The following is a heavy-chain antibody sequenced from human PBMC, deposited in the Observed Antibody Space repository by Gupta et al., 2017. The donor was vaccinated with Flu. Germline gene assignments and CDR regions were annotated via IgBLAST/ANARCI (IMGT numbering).Heavy chain of an antibody. CDR2: ITWNSDKI. J-gene: IGHJ3*01. D-gene: IGHD3-22*01. V-gene: IGHV3-9*01. Sequence: EMQLVESGGALVQPGRSLRLSCAVSGFGFDDYSMNWVRQVPGKGLEWVSGITWNSDKIAYADSVKGRFTISRDNAKKSLYLQMNSLRVEDSALYYCTKARFPFNHYDSSGYYFGLALDVWGQGTMVTVSS. CDR3: TKARFPFNHYDSSGYYFGLALDV. CDR1: GFGFDDYS.